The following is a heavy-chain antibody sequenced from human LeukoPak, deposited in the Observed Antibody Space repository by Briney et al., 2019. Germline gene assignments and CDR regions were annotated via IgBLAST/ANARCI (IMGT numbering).Heavy chain of an antibody. CDR3: ASHYSSGWYTGPFDY. Sequence: GGSLRLSCAASGFNFDDYGMSWVRQAPGKGLEWVSGINWNGSSTGYADSVKGRFTISRDNAKNSLYLQMNSLRAEDTALYYCASHYSSGWYTGPFDYWGQGTLVTVSS. D-gene: IGHD6-19*01. CDR1: GFNFDDYG. V-gene: IGHV3-20*04. J-gene: IGHJ4*02. CDR2: INWNGSST.